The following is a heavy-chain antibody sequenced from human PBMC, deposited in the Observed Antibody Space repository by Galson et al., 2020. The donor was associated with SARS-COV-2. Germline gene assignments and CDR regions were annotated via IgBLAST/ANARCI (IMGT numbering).Heavy chain of an antibody. CDR1: GGTFSSYA. CDR2: IIPIFGTA. J-gene: IGHJ4*02. V-gene: IGHV1-69*06. CDR3: ASPVTRSSSGYALDY. Sequence: SVKVSCKASGGTFSSYAISWVRQAPGQGLEWMGRIIPIFGTANYAQKFQGRVTITADKSTSTAYMELSSLRSEDTAVYYCASPVTRSSSGYALDYWGQGTLVTVSS. D-gene: IGHD3-22*01.